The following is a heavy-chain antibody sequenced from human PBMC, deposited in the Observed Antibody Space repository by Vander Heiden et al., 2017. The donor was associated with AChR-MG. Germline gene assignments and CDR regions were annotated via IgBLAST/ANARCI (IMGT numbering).Heavy chain of an antibody. Sequence: EVQLLELGGGLGQPGGSVRLSCAASGFTFRSYAMSWVGQAPGKGLGGVSAIRGSGGRTYYADSVKGRFTISRDNAKNTLYLQMNSLRAEDTAVYYCAKDLAFYYFDYWGQGTLVTVSS. CDR2: IRGSGGRT. V-gene: IGHV3-23*01. CDR1: GFTFRSYA. J-gene: IGHJ4*02. CDR3: AKDLAFYYFDY.